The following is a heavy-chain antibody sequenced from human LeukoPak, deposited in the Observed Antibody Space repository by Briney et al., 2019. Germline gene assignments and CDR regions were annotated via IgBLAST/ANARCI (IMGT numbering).Heavy chain of an antibody. Sequence: GRSLRLSCAASGFTFSSYGMHWVRQAPGKGLEWVAVISYDGSNKYYADSVKGRFTISRDNSKNTLYLQMNSLRAEDTAVYYCAKDHPDDHGDYIDYWGQGTLVTVSS. D-gene: IGHD4-17*01. J-gene: IGHJ4*02. CDR3: AKDHPDDHGDYIDY. CDR2: ISYDGSNK. V-gene: IGHV3-30*18. CDR1: GFTFSSYG.